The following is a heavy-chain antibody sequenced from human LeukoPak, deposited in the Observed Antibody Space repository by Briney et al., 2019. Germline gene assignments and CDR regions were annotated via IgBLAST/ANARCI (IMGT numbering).Heavy chain of an antibody. Sequence: PSQTLSLTCTVSGGSIGSGGYYWSWIRQHPGKGLEWIGYIYYSGSTYYNPSLKSRVTISVDTSKNQFSLKLSSVTAADTAVYYCARVDQPLRIFDYWGQGTLVTVSS. CDR3: ARVDQPLRIFDY. CDR1: GGSIGSGGYY. CDR2: IYYSGST. D-gene: IGHD2-2*01. V-gene: IGHV4-31*03. J-gene: IGHJ4*02.